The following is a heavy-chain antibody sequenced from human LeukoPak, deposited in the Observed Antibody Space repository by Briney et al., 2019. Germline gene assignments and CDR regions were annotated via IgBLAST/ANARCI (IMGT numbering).Heavy chain of an antibody. Sequence: ASVKVSCKASGGTFSSYAISWVRQAPGQGLEWMGGIIPIFGTANYAQKFQGRVTITADESTSTAYVELSSLRSEDTAVYYCARGADIVVAVAARGAFDIWGQGTMVTVSS. V-gene: IGHV1-69*13. CDR1: GGTFSSYA. J-gene: IGHJ3*02. D-gene: IGHD2-15*01. CDR2: IIPIFGTA. CDR3: ARGADIVVAVAARGAFDI.